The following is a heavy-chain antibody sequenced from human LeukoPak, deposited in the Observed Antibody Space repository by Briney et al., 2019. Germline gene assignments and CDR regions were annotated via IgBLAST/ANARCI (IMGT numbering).Heavy chain of an antibody. V-gene: IGHV1-2*02. CDR3: ARDVAAAGIGNYYYYYYMDV. J-gene: IGHJ6*03. D-gene: IGHD6-13*01. CDR2: INPNSGGT. CDR1: GYTCTGYY. Sequence: GASVTVSCKASGYTCTGYYMHWVRQAPGKGLESMGWINPNSGGTNYAQKFQGRVTMTRDTSISTAYMELSRLRSDDTAVYYCARDVAAAGIGNYYYYYYMDVWGKGTTVTISS.